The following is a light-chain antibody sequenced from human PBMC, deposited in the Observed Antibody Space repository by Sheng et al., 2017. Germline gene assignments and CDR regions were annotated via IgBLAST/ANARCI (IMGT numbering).Light chain of an antibody. CDR2: GAS. V-gene: IGKV3-15*01. J-gene: IGKJ4*01. CDR3: QQRNNWPLT. Sequence: EIVMTQSPATLSVSPGERATLSCRASQRINTNVAWHQQKPGQAPRLLIYGASTRAAGVPPRISGSGSGTDFTLTITSLEPEDFAVYYCQQRNNWPLTFGGGTKVEIK. CDR1: QRINTN.